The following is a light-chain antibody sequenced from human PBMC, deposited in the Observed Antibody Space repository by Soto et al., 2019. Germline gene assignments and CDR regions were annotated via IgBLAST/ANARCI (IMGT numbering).Light chain of an antibody. J-gene: IGLJ3*02. V-gene: IGLV2-11*01. CDR3: CSYAGSYTV. Sequence: QSALTQPRSVSGSPGQSVTISCTGTSSDVGGYNYVSWYQQHPGKAPKLMIYDVSKRPSGVPDRFSGSKSGNTASLTSSGLQAEDEADYSCCSYAGSYTVFGGGTKLTVL. CDR2: DVS. CDR1: SSDVGGYNY.